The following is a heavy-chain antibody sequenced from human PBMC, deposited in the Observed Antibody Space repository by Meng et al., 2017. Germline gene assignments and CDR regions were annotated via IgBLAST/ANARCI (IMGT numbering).Heavy chain of an antibody. Sequence: QGELQQLGEVVLKTLSARILACAVNGWSFSGFSWAWIRQPAGMGLEWIREINHSESTNYNPSLKIGDTISVDTSKNQFSLKLSSVTAADTAVYYCAREVVAALDYWGQGTLVTVSS. CDR3: AREVVAALDY. CDR1: GWSFSGFS. J-gene: IGHJ4*02. D-gene: IGHD2-15*01. CDR2: INHSEST. V-gene: IGHV4-34*01.